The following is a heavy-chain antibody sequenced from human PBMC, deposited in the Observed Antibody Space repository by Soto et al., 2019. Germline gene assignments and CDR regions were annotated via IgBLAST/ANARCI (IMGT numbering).Heavy chain of an antibody. V-gene: IGHV4-59*01. Sequence: SETLSLTCTVSGGSISSYYWSWIRQPPGKGLEWIGYIYYSGSTNYNPSLKSRVTISVDTSKNQFSLKLSSVTAADTAVYYCAREAGGSGSYYGEYYYYGMDVWGQGTTVTVSS. D-gene: IGHD3-10*01. CDR2: IYYSGST. CDR3: AREAGGSGSYYGEYYYYGMDV. CDR1: GGSISSYY. J-gene: IGHJ6*02.